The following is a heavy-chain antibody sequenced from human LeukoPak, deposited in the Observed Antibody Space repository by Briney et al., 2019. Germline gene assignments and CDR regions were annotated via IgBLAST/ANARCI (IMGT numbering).Heavy chain of an antibody. CDR2: INRSGST. CDR1: GGSFSGYY. Sequence: SETLSLTCAVYGGSFSGYYWSWIRQPPGKGLEWIGEINRSGSTNYNPSLKSRVTISVDTSKNQFSLKLSSVTAADTAVYYCARGSKGYSSTWPHAEFDYWGQGTLVTVSS. J-gene: IGHJ4*02. CDR3: ARGSKGYSSTWPHAEFDY. D-gene: IGHD6-13*01. V-gene: IGHV4-34*01.